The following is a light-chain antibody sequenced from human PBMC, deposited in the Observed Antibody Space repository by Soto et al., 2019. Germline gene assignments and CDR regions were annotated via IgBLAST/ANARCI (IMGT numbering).Light chain of an antibody. Sequence: QSALTQPPSASGSTGQSVTIACTGTKNDIGVYDFVSWYQHHPGKAPRLIIYEVVQRPSGVPDRFSGSKSGNTASLTVSGLLSAEEADYFCKSYAGSNTYAFGSATNLTVL. CDR3: KSYAGSNTYA. V-gene: IGLV2-8*01. CDR1: KNDIGVYDF. CDR2: EVV. J-gene: IGLJ1*01.